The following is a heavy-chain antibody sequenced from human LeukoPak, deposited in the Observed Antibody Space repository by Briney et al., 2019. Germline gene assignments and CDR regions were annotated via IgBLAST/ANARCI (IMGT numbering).Heavy chain of an antibody. CDR2: ISGSGGRT. D-gene: IGHD3-22*01. CDR3: VKGHIDGEGYYYFDY. V-gene: IGHV3-23*01. J-gene: IGHJ4*02. CDR1: GFAFSSYA. Sequence: PGGSLRLSCAASGFAFSSYAMNWVRQAPGKGLEWVSSISGSGGRTYYADSVKGRFTISRDNSKNTLYLQMNSPRAEDTAVYYCVKGHIDGEGYYYFDYWGQGTLVTVSP.